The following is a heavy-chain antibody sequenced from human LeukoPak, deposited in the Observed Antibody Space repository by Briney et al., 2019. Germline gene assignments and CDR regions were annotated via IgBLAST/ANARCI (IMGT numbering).Heavy chain of an antibody. V-gene: IGHV2-70*11. CDR2: IDWDDDK. CDR1: GFSLSTGGMC. J-gene: IGHJ6*03. Sequence: SGPALVKLTQTLTLTCTLSGFSLSTGGMCVGWIRQPPGTALEWLARIDWDDDKYYSTSLKTRLTISKDTSKNQVALTLTNMDPVDTATYYCARIRAVAGTRYYYVDVWGKGTTVTVSS. D-gene: IGHD1-7*01. CDR3: ARIRAVAGTRYYYVDV.